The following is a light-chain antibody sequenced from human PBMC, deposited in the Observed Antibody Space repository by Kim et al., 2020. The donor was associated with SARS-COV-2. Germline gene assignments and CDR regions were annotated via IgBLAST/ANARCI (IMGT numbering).Light chain of an antibody. CDR2: GAS. CDR3: QQYGSSLLT. V-gene: IGKV3-20*01. Sequence: SPGERATRSCRASQSVSSSYLAWYQQKPGQAPRLLSYGASSRATGIPDRFSGSGSGTDFTLTISRLEPEDFAVYYCQQYGSSLLTFGGGTKVDIK. CDR1: QSVSSSY. J-gene: IGKJ4*01.